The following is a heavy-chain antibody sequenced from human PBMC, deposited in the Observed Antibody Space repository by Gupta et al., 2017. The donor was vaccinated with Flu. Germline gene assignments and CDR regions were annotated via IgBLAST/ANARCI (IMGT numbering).Heavy chain of an antibody. CDR3: ARAGYGRHCYSSWDV. J-gene: IGHJ6*03. V-gene: IGHV4-59*01. Sequence: SSYYWRWVGQTPGKGLEWVWEIYYDGNTDYNPSLKSRVAMSIDTSKSQFSLRLTSVTAADTAVYYCARAGYGRHCYSSWDVWGKGTTVTVSS. CDR2: IYYDGNT. CDR1: SSYY. D-gene: IGHD4-17*01.